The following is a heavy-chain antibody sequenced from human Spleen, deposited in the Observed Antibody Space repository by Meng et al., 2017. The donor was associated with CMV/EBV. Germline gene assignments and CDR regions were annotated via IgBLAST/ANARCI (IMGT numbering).Heavy chain of an antibody. J-gene: IGHJ3*02. Sequence: GESLKISCAASGFTFSSYAMHWVRQAPGKGLEWVSVISYDGSNKYYADSVKGRFTISRDNSKNTLYLQMNSLRAEDTAVYYCARDPNGDYIGAFEIWGQGTLVTVSS. CDR1: GFTFSSYA. CDR3: ARDPNGDYIGAFEI. D-gene: IGHD4-17*01. V-gene: IGHV3-30*04. CDR2: ISYDGSNK.